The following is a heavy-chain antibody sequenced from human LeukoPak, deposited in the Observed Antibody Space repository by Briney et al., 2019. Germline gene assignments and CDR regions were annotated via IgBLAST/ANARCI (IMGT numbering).Heavy chain of an antibody. CDR2: IHYSGTPT. Sequence: SETLSLTCSVYGASITSGRYYWGWMRQAPGKGLEWIGTIHYSGTPTFYNPSLESRVSLFSDTSRNNFSLRLRSVTAADTAVYYCAAGGDDAKAGYWGQGTLVTVSS. CDR1: GASITSGRYY. V-gene: IGHV4-39*02. J-gene: IGHJ4*02. D-gene: IGHD3-16*01. CDR3: AAGGDDAKAGY.